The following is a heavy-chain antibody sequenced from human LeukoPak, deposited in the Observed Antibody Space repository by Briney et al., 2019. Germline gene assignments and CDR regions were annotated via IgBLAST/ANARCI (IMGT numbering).Heavy chain of an antibody. Sequence: PGGSLRLSCAASGFTFSSYGMHWVRQAPGKGLEWVAFIRYDGSNKYYADSVKGRFTISRDNSKNTLYLQMNSLRAEDTAVYYCAKEPRHLYYYDSSGLDYWGQGTLVTVSS. J-gene: IGHJ4*02. CDR3: AKEPRHLYYYDSSGLDY. CDR2: IRYDGSNK. CDR1: GFTFSSYG. D-gene: IGHD3-22*01. V-gene: IGHV3-30*02.